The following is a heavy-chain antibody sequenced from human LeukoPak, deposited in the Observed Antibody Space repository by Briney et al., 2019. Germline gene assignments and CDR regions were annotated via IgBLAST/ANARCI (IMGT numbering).Heavy chain of an antibody. CDR3: ARVFGRQTIDY. V-gene: IGHV1-2*02. CDR1: GYTFTGYY. D-gene: IGHD1/OR15-1a*01. J-gene: IGHJ4*02. CDR2: INPNSGGT. Sequence: ASVKVSCKASGYTFTGYYMHWVRQAPGQGLEWMGWINPNSGGTNYAQKFQGRVTMTRDTSITTVYMELSRLKSDDTAVYYCARVFGRQTIDYWGQGTLVTVSS.